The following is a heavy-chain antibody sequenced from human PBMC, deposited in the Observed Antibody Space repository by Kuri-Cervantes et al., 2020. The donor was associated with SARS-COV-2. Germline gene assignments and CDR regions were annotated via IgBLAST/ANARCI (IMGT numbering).Heavy chain of an antibody. J-gene: IGHJ1*01. CDR1: GYTFSGNY. V-gene: IGHV1-69*13. Sequence: SVKVSCKASGYTFSGNYMHWVRQAPGQGLEWMGGIIPIFCTANYAQKFQGRVTITADESTSTAYMELSSLRSEDTAVYYCAIAVAGTRELDHWGQGTLFTVSS. CDR3: AIAVAGTRELDH. CDR2: IIPIFCTA. D-gene: IGHD6-19*01.